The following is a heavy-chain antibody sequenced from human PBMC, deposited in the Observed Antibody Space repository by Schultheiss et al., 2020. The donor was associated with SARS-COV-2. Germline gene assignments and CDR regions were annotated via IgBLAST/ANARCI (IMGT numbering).Heavy chain of an antibody. D-gene: IGHD2-2*01. J-gene: IGHJ3*02. CDR1: GGSISSSNW. Sequence: SETLSLTCAVSGGSISSSNWWSWVRQPPGKGLEWIGYIYYSGSTNYNPSLKSRVTISVDTSKNQFSLKLSSVTAADTAVYYCARYQLPSVEAFDIWGQGTMVTVSS. V-gene: IGHV4-4*02. CDR3: ARYQLPSVEAFDI. CDR2: IYYSGST.